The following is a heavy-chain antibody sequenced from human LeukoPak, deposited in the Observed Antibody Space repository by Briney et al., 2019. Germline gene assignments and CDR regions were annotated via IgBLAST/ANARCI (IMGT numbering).Heavy chain of an antibody. D-gene: IGHD3-10*01. V-gene: IGHV3-23*01. CDR3: AKDPYYGSGSYSDY. Sequence: PGGSLRLSCAASGFPFSSHGMSWVRQAPGKGLEWVSGIIGGGGSTYYADSVKGRFIISRDNSMNTLYLQMNSLRAEDTAVYYCAKDPYYGSGSYSDYWGQGTLVTVSS. CDR1: GFPFSSHG. CDR2: IIGGGGST. J-gene: IGHJ4*02.